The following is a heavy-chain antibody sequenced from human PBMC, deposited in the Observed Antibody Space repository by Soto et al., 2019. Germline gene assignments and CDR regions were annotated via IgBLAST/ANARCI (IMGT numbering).Heavy chain of an antibody. V-gene: IGHV1-18*01. J-gene: IGHJ6*02. CDR2: ISAYNGNT. CDR3: ARDQLHYYDQVFPSRWAPYYYYGMDV. Sequence: QVQLVQSGAEVKKPGASVKVSCKASGYTFTSYGISWVRQAPGQGLEWMGWISAYNGNTNYAQKLQGRVTMTTDTSTSTAYMELRSLRSDDTAVYYCARDQLHYYDQVFPSRWAPYYYYGMDVWGQGTTVTVSS. D-gene: IGHD3-22*01. CDR1: GYTFTSYG.